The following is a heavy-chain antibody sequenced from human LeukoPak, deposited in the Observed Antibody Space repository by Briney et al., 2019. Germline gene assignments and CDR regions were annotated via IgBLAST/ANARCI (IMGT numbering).Heavy chain of an antibody. Sequence: GGSLRLSCAASGFTFTDYGFHWVRQAPGKGLEWVAVISYDGSNKYYADSVKGRFTISRDNSKNTLYLQMNSLRAEDTAVYYCARARSGWYLGQFDYWGQGTLVAVSS. CDR3: ARARSGWYLGQFDY. D-gene: IGHD6-19*01. V-gene: IGHV3-30*19. J-gene: IGHJ4*02. CDR2: ISYDGSNK. CDR1: GFTFTDYG.